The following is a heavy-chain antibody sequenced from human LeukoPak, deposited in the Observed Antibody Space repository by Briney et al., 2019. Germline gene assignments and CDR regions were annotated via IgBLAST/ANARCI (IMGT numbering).Heavy chain of an antibody. Sequence: PGGSLRLSCAASGFTFSSYAMSWVRQAPGKGLEWVSAISGGSADYADSVKGRFSISIDNSKNTLYLQMNSLRAEDTAVYYCAKDRSSRYDFWSGSFRHYYYYYMDVPGKGTTVTVSS. CDR3: AKDRSSRYDFWSGSFRHYYYYYMDV. V-gene: IGHV3-23*01. CDR2: ISGGSA. D-gene: IGHD3-3*01. J-gene: IGHJ6*03. CDR1: GFTFSSYA.